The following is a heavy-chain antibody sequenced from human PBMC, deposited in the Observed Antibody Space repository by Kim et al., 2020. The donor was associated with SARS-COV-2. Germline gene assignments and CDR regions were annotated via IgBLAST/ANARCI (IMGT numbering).Heavy chain of an antibody. V-gene: IGHV3-30*02. J-gene: IGHJ4*02. CDR3: AKEPATYYYGSGSYTPYFDY. Sequence: RFTISRDNSKNTLYLQMSRLRAEDTAVYYCAKEPATYYYGSGSYTPYFDYWGQGTLVTVSS. D-gene: IGHD3-10*01.